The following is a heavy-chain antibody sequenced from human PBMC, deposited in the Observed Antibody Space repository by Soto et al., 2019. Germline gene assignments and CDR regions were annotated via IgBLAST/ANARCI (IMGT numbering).Heavy chain of an antibody. J-gene: IGHJ4*02. D-gene: IGHD3-22*01. V-gene: IGHV3-11*01. Sequence: GGSLRLSCAVSGCSLSDYYISWIRQAPGEGLEWVSYISSSGTGVHYADSVKGRFTISKDNANNSLYLQMNSLRAEDTAVYYCARVRADSSGSYYFDHWGQGALVTVSS. CDR2: ISSSGTGV. CDR3: ARVRADSSGSYYFDH. CDR1: GCSLSDYY.